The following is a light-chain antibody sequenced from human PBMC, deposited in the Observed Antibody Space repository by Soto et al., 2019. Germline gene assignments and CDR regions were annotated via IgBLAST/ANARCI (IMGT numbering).Light chain of an antibody. CDR2: DVN. J-gene: IGLJ1*01. CDR1: SSDVGGYNY. CDR3: CSYAGRYTYV. Sequence: QSALTQPRSVSGSPGQSVAISCTGTSSDVGGYNYVSWYQQHPGKAPKVMIFDVNKRPSGVPDRFSGSKSGNTASLTISGLQAEDEADYYCCSYAGRYTYVFGNGTKGIVL. V-gene: IGLV2-11*01.